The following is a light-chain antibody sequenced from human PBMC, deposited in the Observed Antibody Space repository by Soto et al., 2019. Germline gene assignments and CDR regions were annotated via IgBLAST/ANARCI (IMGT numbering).Light chain of an antibody. V-gene: IGLV1-47*01. CDR2: RNN. CDR1: SSNIGAGCD. CDR3: AAWDDTLNGQV. J-gene: IGLJ3*02. Sequence: QSVLTQPPSVSGAPGQRVTISCIGSSSNIGAGCDVHRYQHVPGTAPKLLIQRNNERPSGVPDRFSGSKSGTSVSLAISGLRSEDEATYYCAAWDDTLNGQVFGGGTQLTVL.